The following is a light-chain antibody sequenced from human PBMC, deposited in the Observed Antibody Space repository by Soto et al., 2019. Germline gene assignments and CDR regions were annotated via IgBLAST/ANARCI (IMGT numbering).Light chain of an antibody. J-gene: IGKJ1*01. CDR3: QQYGSSGT. V-gene: IGKV3-20*01. CDR2: GAS. Sequence: EIVLTQSPGTLSLSPGERATLSCRASQSVSNNYLAWYQQKPGQAPRLLIYGASNRATGIPDRFSGSGSGTDFTLTINRLEPEDFAVYYCQQYGSSGTFGQGTKGEIK. CDR1: QSVSNNY.